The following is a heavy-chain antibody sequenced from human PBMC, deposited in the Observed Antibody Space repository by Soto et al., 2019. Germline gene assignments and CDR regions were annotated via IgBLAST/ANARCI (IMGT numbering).Heavy chain of an antibody. J-gene: IGHJ4*02. CDR2: INSDGSST. D-gene: IGHD2-15*01. Sequence: GGSLRLSCAASGFTFSSYWMHWVRQAPGKGLVWVSRINSDGSSTNYADSVKGRFTISRDNAKNTLYLQMNSLRAEDTAVYYCARDQGYCSGGSCYVAGYWGQGTLVTVSS. CDR1: GFTFSSYW. CDR3: ARDQGYCSGGSCYVAGY. V-gene: IGHV3-74*01.